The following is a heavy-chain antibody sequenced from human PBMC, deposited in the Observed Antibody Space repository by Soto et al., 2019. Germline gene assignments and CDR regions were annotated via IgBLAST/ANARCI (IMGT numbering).Heavy chain of an antibody. D-gene: IGHD2-15*01. CDR2: IYPGDSDT. J-gene: IGHJ6*02. V-gene: IGHV5-51*01. Sequence: GESLKISCKGSGYSFTSYWIGWVRQMPGKGLEWMGIIYPGDSDTRYSPSFQGQVTISADKSISTAYLQLSSLKASDTAMYYCARNFPYCSGGSCYGPNYYYYYGMDVWGQGTTVTVSS. CDR1: GYSFTSYW. CDR3: ARNFPYCSGGSCYGPNYYYYYGMDV.